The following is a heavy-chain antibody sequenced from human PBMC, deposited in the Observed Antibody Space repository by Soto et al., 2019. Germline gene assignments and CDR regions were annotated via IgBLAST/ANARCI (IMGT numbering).Heavy chain of an antibody. J-gene: IGHJ6*02. Sequence: ASVKVSCKASGYTFTSYAMHWVRQAPGQRLEWMGWINAGNGNTKYSQKFQGRVTITRDTSASTAYMELSSLRSEDTALYYCAGDLSGSYYYYYYGMDVWGQGTTVTVSS. CDR2: INAGNGNT. V-gene: IGHV1-3*01. CDR1: GYTFTSYA. CDR3: AGDLSGSYYYYYYGMDV. D-gene: IGHD1-26*01.